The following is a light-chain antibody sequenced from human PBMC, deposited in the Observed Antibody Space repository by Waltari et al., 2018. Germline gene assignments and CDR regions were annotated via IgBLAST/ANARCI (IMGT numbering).Light chain of an antibody. CDR1: SHRSYF. CDR2: AKN. Sequence: SSELTQDPAVSVALGHTVRITCQGDSHRSYFATWFQQKPGQAPILVIDAKNNRPSGIPDRFSASSSGNTASLTITGAQAEDEADFYCASRDSSGNHVVFGGGTTLTVL. V-gene: IGLV3-19*01. CDR3: ASRDSSGNHVV. J-gene: IGLJ2*01.